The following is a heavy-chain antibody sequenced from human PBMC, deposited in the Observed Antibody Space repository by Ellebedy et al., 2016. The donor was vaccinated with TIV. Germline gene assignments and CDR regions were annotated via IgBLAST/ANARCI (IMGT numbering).Heavy chain of an antibody. CDR1: GFSFSSYW. Sequence: GESLKISCGASGFSFSSYWMSWVRQAPGKGLEWVANINQDGRQKYYVDSVKGRFTISRDNVKNSLYLQVNSLRAEDTAVYYCATDGSYGDYLSPQHAFTIWGQGTMVTVSS. J-gene: IGHJ3*02. D-gene: IGHD4-17*01. V-gene: IGHV3-7*01. CDR3: ATDGSYGDYLSPQHAFTI. CDR2: INQDGRQK.